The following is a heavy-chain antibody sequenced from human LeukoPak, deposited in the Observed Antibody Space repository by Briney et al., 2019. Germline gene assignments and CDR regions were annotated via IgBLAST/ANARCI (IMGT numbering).Heavy chain of an antibody. CDR1: GGSISSSSYY. D-gene: IGHD6-19*01. Sequence: SETLSLTCTVSGGSISSSSYYWGWIRQPPGKGLEWIGSIYYSGSTYYNPSLKSRVTISVDTSKNQFSLKLSSVTAADTAVSYCARSRDQWLAKGGDYWGQGTLVAVSS. V-gene: IGHV4-39*07. J-gene: IGHJ4*02. CDR3: ARSRDQWLAKGGDY. CDR2: IYYSGST.